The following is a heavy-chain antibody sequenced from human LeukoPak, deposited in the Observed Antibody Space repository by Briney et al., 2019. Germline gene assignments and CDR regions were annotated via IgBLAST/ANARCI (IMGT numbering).Heavy chain of an antibody. Sequence: GGSLRLSCTASGFTFSSYWMSWVRQAPGKGLEWVANVKEDGSEKYYVDSVRGRFTISRDNAKNSLYLQMNSLRADDTAVYYCAREWLRFDYWGQGTLVTVSS. V-gene: IGHV3-7*01. CDR3: AREWLRFDY. CDR1: GFTFSSYW. J-gene: IGHJ4*02. D-gene: IGHD5-12*01. CDR2: VKEDGSEK.